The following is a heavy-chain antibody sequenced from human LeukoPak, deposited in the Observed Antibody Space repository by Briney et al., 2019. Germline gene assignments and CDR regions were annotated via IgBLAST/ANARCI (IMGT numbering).Heavy chain of an antibody. CDR3: ARDLAVAGLYYFDY. CDR2: IWYDGSNK. CDR1: GFTFSSYG. V-gene: IGHV3-33*01. D-gene: IGHD6-19*01. Sequence: PGGSLRLSCAASGFTFSSYGMHWVRQAPGKGLEWVAVIWYDGSNKYYADSVKGRFTISRDNSKNTLYLQMNSLRAEDMAVYYCARDLAVAGLYYFDYWGQGTLVTVSS. J-gene: IGHJ4*01.